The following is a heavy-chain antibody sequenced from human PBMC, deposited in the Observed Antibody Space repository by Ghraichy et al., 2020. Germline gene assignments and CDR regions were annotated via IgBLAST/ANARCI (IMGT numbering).Heavy chain of an antibody. Sequence: GESLNISCAASGFTLSTNWMHWVRQAPGKGLVWVSRINSDGSSTSYADSVKGRFTISRDNAKNTLYLQMNSLRAEDTGVYYCARGSLVGATLFDYWGQGTLVTVSS. D-gene: IGHD1-26*01. V-gene: IGHV3-74*01. J-gene: IGHJ4*02. CDR3: ARGSLVGATLFDY. CDR2: INSDGSST. CDR1: GFTLSTNW.